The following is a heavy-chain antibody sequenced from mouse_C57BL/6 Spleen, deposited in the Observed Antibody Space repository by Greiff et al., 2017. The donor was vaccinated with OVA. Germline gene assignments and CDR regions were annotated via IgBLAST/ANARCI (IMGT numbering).Heavy chain of an antibody. CDR1: GYTFTDYN. CDR2: INPNNGGT. D-gene: IGHD1-1*01. CDR3: ARENDYYGSSPAWFAY. J-gene: IGHJ3*01. V-gene: IGHV1-18*01. Sequence: VQLKESGPELVKPGASVKIPCKASGYTFTDYNMDWVKQSHGKSLEWIGDINPNNGGTIYNQKFKGKATLPVDKSSSTAYMELRSLTSEDTAVYDCARENDYYGSSPAWFAYWGQGTLVTVSA.